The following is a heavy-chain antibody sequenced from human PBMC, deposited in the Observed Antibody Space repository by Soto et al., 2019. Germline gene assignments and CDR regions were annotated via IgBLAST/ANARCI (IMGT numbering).Heavy chain of an antibody. D-gene: IGHD6-13*01. J-gene: IGHJ5*02. CDR3: ARDARYRSSPRPNWFDP. V-gene: IGHV1-2*04. CDR2: INPNSGGT. Sequence: ASVRVACKASGYPFPGYYMHWLRQATGQGLEWMGWINPNSGGTNYAQKFQGWVTMTRDTSISTAYMELSRLRSDDTAVYYCARDARYRSSPRPNWFDPWGQGTLVTVSS. CDR1: GYPFPGYY.